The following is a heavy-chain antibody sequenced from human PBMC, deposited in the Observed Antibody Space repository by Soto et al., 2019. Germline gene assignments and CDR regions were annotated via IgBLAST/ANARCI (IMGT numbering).Heavy chain of an antibody. Sequence: QVQLVESGGGVVQRGRSLRLSCAASGFTFSSYGIHWVRQAPGKGLEWVAVIWYDGSNKYYADSVKGRFTISRDNSKNTLYLQMNSLRAEDTAVYYCARDRYSSGWYDLDYWGQGTLVTVSS. D-gene: IGHD6-19*01. V-gene: IGHV3-33*01. CDR1: GFTFSSYG. CDR2: IWYDGSNK. CDR3: ARDRYSSGWYDLDY. J-gene: IGHJ4*02.